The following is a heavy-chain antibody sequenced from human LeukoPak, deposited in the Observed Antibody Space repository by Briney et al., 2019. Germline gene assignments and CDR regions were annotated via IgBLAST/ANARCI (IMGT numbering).Heavy chain of an antibody. J-gene: IGHJ4*02. CDR3: AKWPKYSSSFDY. CDR1: GFTFSSYG. Sequence: PGGSLRLSCAASGFTFSSYGMSWVRQAPGKGLEWVSAISGSGGSTYYADSVKGRFTISRDNSKNTLYLQMNSLRAEDTAVYYCAKWPKYSSSFDYWGQGTLVTVSS. V-gene: IGHV3-23*01. CDR2: ISGSGGST. D-gene: IGHD6-13*01.